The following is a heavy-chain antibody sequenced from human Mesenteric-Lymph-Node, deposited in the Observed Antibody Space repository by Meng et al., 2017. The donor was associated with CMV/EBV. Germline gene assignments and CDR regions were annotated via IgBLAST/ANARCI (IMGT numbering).Heavy chain of an antibody. V-gene: IGHV3-30*02. CDR3: ARDPQYYYDDSGYYAY. J-gene: IGHJ4*02. CDR1: GFTFTDHA. CDR2: IRHDGSDK. Sequence: GGSLRLSCAASGFTFTDHAMHWVRQATGKGLEWVTYIRHDGSDKYYSDSVKGRFTISRDNAKNSLYLQMSSLRAEDTAVYYCARDPQYYYDDSGYYAYWGQGTLVTVSS. D-gene: IGHD3-22*01.